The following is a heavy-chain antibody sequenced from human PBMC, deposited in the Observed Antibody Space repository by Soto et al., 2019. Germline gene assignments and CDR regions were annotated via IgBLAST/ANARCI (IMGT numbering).Heavy chain of an antibody. J-gene: IGHJ6*03. D-gene: IGHD3-16*01. CDR2: IYYSGST. V-gene: IGHV4-59*01. Sequence: SSETLSLTCTVSGGSISSYYWSWIRQPPGKGLEWIGYIYYSGSTNHNPSLKSRVTISVDTSKNQFSLKLSSVTAADTAVYYCARDNAGGPPQYMDVWGKGTTVTVSS. CDR3: ARDNAGGPPQYMDV. CDR1: GGSISSYY.